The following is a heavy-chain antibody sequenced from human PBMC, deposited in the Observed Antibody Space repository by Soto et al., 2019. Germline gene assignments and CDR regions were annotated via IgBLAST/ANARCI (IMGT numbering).Heavy chain of an antibody. CDR2: ITDSGYTA. CDR3: AKNGPWLASPPEA. J-gene: IGHJ4*02. D-gene: IGHD6-19*01. CDR1: GFSFGTFV. Sequence: EMQLLESGGASVQPGGSLRLSCAASGFSFGTFVMTWFRQAPGGGLEWVASITDSGYTASYAETVEGRFTVSRDNSKNKRHRQMNDLRAEDTATYYCAKNGPWLASPPEAWGQGTLVTVSS. V-gene: IGHV3-23*01.